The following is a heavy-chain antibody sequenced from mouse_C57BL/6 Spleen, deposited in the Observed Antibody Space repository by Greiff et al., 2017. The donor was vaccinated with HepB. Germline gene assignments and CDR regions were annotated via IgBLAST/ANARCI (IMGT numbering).Heavy chain of an antibody. D-gene: IGHD2-4*01. CDR1: GFTFSSYA. J-gene: IGHJ4*01. Sequence: EVQLVESGGGLVKPGGSLKLSCAASGFTFSSYAMSWVRQTPEKRLEWVATISDGGSYTYYPDNVKGRFTISRDNAKNNLYLQMSHLKSEDTAMYYCARGWDYAYAMDYWGQGTSVTVSS. V-gene: IGHV5-4*01. CDR3: ARGWDYAYAMDY. CDR2: ISDGGSYT.